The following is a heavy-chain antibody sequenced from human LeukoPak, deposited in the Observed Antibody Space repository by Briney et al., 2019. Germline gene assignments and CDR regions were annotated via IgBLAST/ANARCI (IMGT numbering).Heavy chain of an antibody. J-gene: IGHJ4*02. CDR3: AKGRVPGLYYFDY. CDR2: ISYDGSNK. CDR1: GCTFSSYG. D-gene: IGHD7-27*01. Sequence: GRSLRLSCAASGCTFSSYGMHWVRQAPGKGLEWVAVISYDGSNKYYADSVKGRFTISRDNSKNTLYLQMNSLRAEDTAVYYCAKGRVPGLYYFDYWGQGTLVTVSS. V-gene: IGHV3-30*18.